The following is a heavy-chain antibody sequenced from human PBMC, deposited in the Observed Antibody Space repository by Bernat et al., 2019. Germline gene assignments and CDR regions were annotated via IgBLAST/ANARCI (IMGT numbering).Heavy chain of an antibody. CDR1: GYSISSGYY. V-gene: IGHV4-38-2*02. D-gene: IGHD6-19*01. CDR3: AREGEQWLAKDFDY. CDR2: IYHSGST. J-gene: IGHJ4*02. Sequence: QVQLQESGPGLVKPSETLSLTCAVSGYSISSGYYWGWIRQPPGKGLEWIGSIYHSGSTYYNPSLKSRVTISVDTSKNQFSLKLSSVTAADTAVYHCAREGEQWLAKDFDYWGQGTLVTVSS.